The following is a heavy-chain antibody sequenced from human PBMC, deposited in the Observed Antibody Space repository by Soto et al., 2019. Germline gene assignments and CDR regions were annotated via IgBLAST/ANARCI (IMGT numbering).Heavy chain of an antibody. J-gene: IGHJ5*02. V-gene: IGHV1-24*01. CDR1: GYTLTELS. CDR3: ATDRAVAGTSTSRGWFDP. D-gene: IGHD6-19*01. CDR2: FDPEDGET. Sequence: GASVKVSCKVSGYTLTELSMHWVRQAPGKGLEWMGGFDPEDGETIYAQKFQGRVTMTEDTSTDTAYMELSSLRSEDTAVYYCATDRAVAGTSTSRGWFDPWGQETLVTVSS.